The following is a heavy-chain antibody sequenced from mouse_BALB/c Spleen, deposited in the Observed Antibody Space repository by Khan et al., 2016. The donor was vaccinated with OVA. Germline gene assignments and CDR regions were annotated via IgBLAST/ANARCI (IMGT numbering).Heavy chain of an antibody. D-gene: IGHD1-1*02. V-gene: IGHV5-4*02. CDR1: GFTFSDYY. CDR3: ARGFYGGPFTY. Sequence: EVELVESGGGLVKPGGSLKLSCAASGFTFSDYYMYWIRQTPEKRLEWVATISDGGSYSYYPDSVKGRFTISRDDVKSNLYRQMSRLKSEDTAMYYCARGFYGGPFTYWGQGTLVTVSA. CDR2: ISDGGSYS. J-gene: IGHJ3*01.